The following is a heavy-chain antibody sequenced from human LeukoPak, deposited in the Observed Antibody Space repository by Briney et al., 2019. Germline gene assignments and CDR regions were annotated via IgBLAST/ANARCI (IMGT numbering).Heavy chain of an antibody. D-gene: IGHD3-10*01. CDR3: VAMLRGIGY. Sequence: GRSLRPSRAVSGFTLSDHSMESVRHAPGKGQEWMGRSRNEGHSYSTVFAASVRGRAALSRDHSRASLYLQISSLRTGDTAGYYCVAMLRGIGYWGEASLVTVSS. V-gene: IGHV3-72*01. J-gene: IGHJ4*02. CDR2: SRNEGHSYST. CDR1: GFTLSDHS.